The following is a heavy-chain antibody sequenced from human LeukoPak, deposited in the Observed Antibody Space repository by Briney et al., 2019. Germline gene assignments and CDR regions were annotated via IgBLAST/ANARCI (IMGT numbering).Heavy chain of an antibody. V-gene: IGHV4-34*01. D-gene: IGHD2-2*01. CDR1: GGSFSGYY. CDR2: INHSGST. J-gene: IGHJ6*02. CDR3: ARDSNYCSSTSCTNYYYYGMDV. Sequence: TPSETLSLTCAVYGGSFSGYYWSWIRQPPGKGLEWIGEINHSGSTNYNPSLKSRVTISVDTSKNQFSLKLSSVTAADTAVYYCARDSNYCSSTSCTNYYYYGMDVWGQGTTVTVSS.